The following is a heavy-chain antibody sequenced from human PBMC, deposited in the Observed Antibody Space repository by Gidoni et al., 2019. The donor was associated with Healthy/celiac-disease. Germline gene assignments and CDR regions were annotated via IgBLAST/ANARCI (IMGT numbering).Heavy chain of an antibody. D-gene: IGHD3-3*01. CDR3: ARGGGYDFWSAPLV. J-gene: IGHJ4*02. Sequence: QVQLVESGGGVVQPGRSLRLSCAASGFTFSSYGMHWVRQAPGKGLEWVAVIWYDGSNKYYADSVKGRFTISRDNSKNTLYLQMNSLRAEDTAVYYCARGGGYDFWSAPLVWGQGTLVTVSS. CDR1: GFTFSSYG. CDR2: IWYDGSNK. V-gene: IGHV3-33*01.